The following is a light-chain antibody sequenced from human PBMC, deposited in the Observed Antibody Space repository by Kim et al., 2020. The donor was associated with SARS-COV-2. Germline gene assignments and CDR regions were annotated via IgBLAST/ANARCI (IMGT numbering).Light chain of an antibody. CDR3: QQSHTTPLLT. J-gene: IGKJ4*01. V-gene: IGKV1-39*01. Sequence: DIQMTQSPSSLAASVGDRVTIACRASQSISTYLNWYQQKPGKAPKLLIYAASSLQSGVRSRFSGSGSGTDFTLTISSLQPEDFATYYCQQSHTTPLLTFGGGTKVDIK. CDR1: QSISTY. CDR2: AAS.